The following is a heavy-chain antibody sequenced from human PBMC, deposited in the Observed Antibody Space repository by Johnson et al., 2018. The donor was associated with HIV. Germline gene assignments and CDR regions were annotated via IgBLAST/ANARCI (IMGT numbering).Heavy chain of an antibody. Sequence: VQLVESGGGVVQPGRSLRLSCAASGFSFSPYALHWVRQTPGKGLEWVAVISHDGSKKYSADSVEGRFTISRANFKTTLYLQMNSLRDEDTAVYYCATGVGAKPLTDAFDIWGQGTMVTVSS. CDR1: GFSFSPYA. J-gene: IGHJ3*02. V-gene: IGHV3-30*04. D-gene: IGHD1-26*01. CDR3: ATGVGAKPLTDAFDI. CDR2: ISHDGSKK.